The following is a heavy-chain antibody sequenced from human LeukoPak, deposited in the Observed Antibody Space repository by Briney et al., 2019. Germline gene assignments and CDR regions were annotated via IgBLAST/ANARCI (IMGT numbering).Heavy chain of an antibody. CDR3: ARSYGDYALGWFDP. Sequence: PSETLSLTCAVYGGSFSGYYWSWIRQPPGKGLEWIGEINHSGSTNYTPSLKSRVTISVDTSKNQFSLKLSSVTAADTAVYYCARSYGDYALGWFDPWGQGTLVTVSS. D-gene: IGHD4-17*01. CDR1: GGSFSGYY. J-gene: IGHJ5*02. CDR2: INHSGST. V-gene: IGHV4-34*01.